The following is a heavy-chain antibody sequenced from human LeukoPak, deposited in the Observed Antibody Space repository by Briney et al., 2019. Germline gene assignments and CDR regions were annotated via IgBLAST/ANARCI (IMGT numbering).Heavy chain of an antibody. Sequence: ASVKVSCKASGGTFSSYGISWVRQAPGQGLEWMGWISAYNGNTNYAQKLQGRVTMTTDTSTSTAYMELRSLRSDDTAVYYCARRIAARRVYYYYMDVWGKGTTVTVSS. CDR2: ISAYNGNT. J-gene: IGHJ6*03. V-gene: IGHV1-18*01. D-gene: IGHD6-6*01. CDR1: GGTFSSYG. CDR3: ARRIAARRVYYYYMDV.